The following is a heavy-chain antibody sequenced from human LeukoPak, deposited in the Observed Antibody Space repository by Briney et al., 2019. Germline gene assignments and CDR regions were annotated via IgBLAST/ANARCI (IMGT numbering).Heavy chain of an antibody. J-gene: IGHJ4*02. Sequence: QTGGSLRLSCAASGFTFSSYAMSWVRQAPGEGLEWVSAISGSGGSTYYADSVKGRFTISRDNSKNTLYLQMNSLRAEDTAVYYCAKEPSYYCDTFLYFDYWGQGTLVTVSS. D-gene: IGHD3-22*01. CDR2: ISGSGGST. CDR3: AKEPSYYCDTFLYFDY. V-gene: IGHV3-23*01. CDR1: GFTFSSYA.